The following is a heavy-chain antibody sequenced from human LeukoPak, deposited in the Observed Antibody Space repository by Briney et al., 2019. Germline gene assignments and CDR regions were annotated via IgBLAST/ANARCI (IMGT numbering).Heavy chain of an antibody. Sequence: GASVKVSCKASGYTFTSYYMHWVRQAPGQGLEWMGIINPSGGSTSYAQKFQGRVTMTRDTSTSTVYMELSSLSAEDTAVYYCARDRKSFIAAAATDWFDAWGQGTLVTVSS. D-gene: IGHD6-13*01. CDR3: ARDRKSFIAAAATDWFDA. CDR1: GYTFTSYY. V-gene: IGHV1-46*01. J-gene: IGHJ5*02. CDR2: INPSGGST.